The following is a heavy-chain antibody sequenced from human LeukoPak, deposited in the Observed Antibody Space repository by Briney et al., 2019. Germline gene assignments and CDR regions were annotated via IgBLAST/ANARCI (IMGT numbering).Heavy chain of an antibody. V-gene: IGHV5-10-1*01. Sequence: GESLKISCQASGYSLTNYWISWVRQMPGKGLEWMGRIDPSDSYINYSPSFQGHVTISADKSITTTYLEWSSLQASDTAMYYCARHPLGYVSVDWGQGTLVTVSS. J-gene: IGHJ4*02. D-gene: IGHD2-2*01. CDR2: IDPSDSYI. CDR3: ARHPLGYVSVD. CDR1: GYSLTNYW.